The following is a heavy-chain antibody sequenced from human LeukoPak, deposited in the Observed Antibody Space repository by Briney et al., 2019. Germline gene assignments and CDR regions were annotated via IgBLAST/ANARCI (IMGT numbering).Heavy chain of an antibody. V-gene: IGHV4-59*01. CDR3: ARKTTGTMSPYFDY. CDR2: IYYSGTT. D-gene: IGHD1-1*01. Sequence: PSETLSLTCTVSGVSISGSYWSWIRQLPGKELEWIWYIYYSGTTNYNPSLKSRVTISVDTSRNQFSLKLSSVTAADTAVYYCARKTTGTMSPYFDYWGQGTLVTVSS. J-gene: IGHJ4*02. CDR1: GVSISGSY.